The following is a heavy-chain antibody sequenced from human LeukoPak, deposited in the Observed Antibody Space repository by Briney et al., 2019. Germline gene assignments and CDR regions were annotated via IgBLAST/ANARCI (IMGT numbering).Heavy chain of an antibody. V-gene: IGHV4-59*01. J-gene: IGHJ4*02. D-gene: IGHD2-8*02. CDR1: GGSISSYY. CDR3: ARVLVGSSYLFDY. CDR2: IYYSGST. Sequence: PSETLSLTCTVSGGSISSYYWSWIRQPPGKGLEWIGYIYYSGSTNYNPSLKSRVTISVDTSKNQFSLKPSSVTAADTAVYYCARVLVGSSYLFDYWGQGTLVTVSS.